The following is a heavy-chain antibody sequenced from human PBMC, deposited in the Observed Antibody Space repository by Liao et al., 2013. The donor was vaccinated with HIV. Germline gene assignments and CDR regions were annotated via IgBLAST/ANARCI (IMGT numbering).Heavy chain of an antibody. CDR3: AGVPYSHGLYINAFAL. J-gene: IGHJ3*01. Sequence: QVQLQQRGAGLLKPSETLSLTCAVYGGSFSAYYWSWLRQSPGNGAGVDWGHRSKWIYQLQSVPQESSHRFSGPFNNQFSLKLSSVTAADTAVYYCAGVPYSHGLYINAFALWGQGTMVTVSS. V-gene: IGHV4-34*01. D-gene: IGHD6-19*01. CDR2: RSKWIY. CDR1: GGSFSAYY.